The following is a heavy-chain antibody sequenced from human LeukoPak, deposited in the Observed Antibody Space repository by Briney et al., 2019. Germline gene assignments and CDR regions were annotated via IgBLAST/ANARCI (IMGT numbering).Heavy chain of an antibody. CDR2: VYRSGTT. D-gene: IGHD3-22*01. V-gene: IGHV4-38-2*02. Sequence: SETLSLTCTASSLTNGYHWGWIRQSPGKGLEWIGSVYRSGTTYYSPSLTTRVDISIDTSKKQFSLKLSSVTAADTAVYYCARDKSLFYVDSSGYFQARDFDYWVQGILVTVSS. CDR1: SLTNGYH. J-gene: IGHJ4*02. CDR3: ARDKSLFYVDSSGYFQARDFDY.